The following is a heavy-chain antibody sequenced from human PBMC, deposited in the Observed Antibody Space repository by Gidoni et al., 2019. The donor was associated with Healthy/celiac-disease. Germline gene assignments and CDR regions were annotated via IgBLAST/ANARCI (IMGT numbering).Heavy chain of an antibody. V-gene: IGHV1-69*01. CDR3: ARVGGVGPYYDSSGEYYFDY. J-gene: IGHJ4*02. Sequence: QVQLVQSGAEVKKPGSSVTVSCKASGGTFSSYAISWVRQAPGQGLEWMGGIIPIFGTANYAQKFQGRVTITADESTSTAYMELSSLRSEDTAVYYCARVGGVGPYYDSSGEYYFDYWGQGTLVTVSS. CDR1: GGTFSSYA. CDR2: IIPIFGTA. D-gene: IGHD3-22*01.